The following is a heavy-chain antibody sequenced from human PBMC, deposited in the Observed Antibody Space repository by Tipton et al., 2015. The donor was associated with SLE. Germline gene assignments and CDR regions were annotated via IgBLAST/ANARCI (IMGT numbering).Heavy chain of an antibody. CDR2: IYYSGYT. CDR1: GGSISSSSSY. V-gene: IGHV4-39*07. CDR3: ARGLLTWRGAIVGVDV. Sequence: TLSLTCTVSGGSISSSSSYWGWIRQPPGKGLEWIGSIYYSGYTHYNPSLKSRVTISVDTSKNQFSLKLTSVTAADTAVYYCARGLLTWRGAIVGVDVWGQGTTVNVSS. D-gene: IGHD2-21*01. J-gene: IGHJ6*02.